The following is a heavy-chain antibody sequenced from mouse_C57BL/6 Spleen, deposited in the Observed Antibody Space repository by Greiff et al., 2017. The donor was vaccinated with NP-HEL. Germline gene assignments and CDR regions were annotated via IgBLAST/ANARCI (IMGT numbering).Heavy chain of an antibody. Sequence: QVQLQQSGPELVKPGASVKISCKASGYAFSSSWMNWVKQRPGKGLEWIGRIYPGDGDTNYNGKFKGKATLTADKSSSTAYMQLSSLTSEDSAVYFCARDGYTRFAYWGQGTLVTVSA. CDR2: IYPGDGDT. CDR1: GYAFSSSW. V-gene: IGHV1-82*01. CDR3: ARDGYTRFAY. J-gene: IGHJ3*01. D-gene: IGHD2-3*01.